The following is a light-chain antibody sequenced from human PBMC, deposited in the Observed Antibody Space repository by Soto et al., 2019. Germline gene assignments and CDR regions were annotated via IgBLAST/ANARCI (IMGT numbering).Light chain of an antibody. V-gene: IGLV1-40*01. CDR3: QSYDSSLSASV. CDR2: ADT. Sequence: QSVLTQPPSVSGAPGLRVTISCTGSSSNIGAGYDVHWYQQLPGTAPKLLIYADTNRPSGVPDRFSGSRSDTSASLAITGLQTEDEADYYCQSYDSSLSASVFGGGTSSPS. J-gene: IGLJ3*02. CDR1: SSNIGAGYD.